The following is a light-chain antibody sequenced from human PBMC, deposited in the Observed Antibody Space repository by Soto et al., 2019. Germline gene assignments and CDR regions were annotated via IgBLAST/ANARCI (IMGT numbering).Light chain of an antibody. V-gene: IGKV3-15*01. CDR1: ESLFGF. Sequence: DIVLTQSPATLSVSPGDRVTLSCRASESLFGFLAWYQQKPGQAPRLLMYGVSTRATGIPAGFSGGGSATDFTLTISSLQSEDSAFYFCQSYNDWPFASGLGTRLEI. CDR2: GVS. CDR3: QSYNDWPFA. J-gene: IGKJ2*01.